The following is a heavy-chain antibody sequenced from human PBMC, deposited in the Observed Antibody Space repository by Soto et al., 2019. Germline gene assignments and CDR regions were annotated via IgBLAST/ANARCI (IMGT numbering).Heavy chain of an antibody. Sequence: QVQLVQSGAXXXKPGASVXVXXXASGYTFTSYAMHWVRQAPGQRLEWMGWINAGNGNTKYSQKFQGRVTITRDTSASTAYMELSSLRSEDTAVYYCARDVAAADYWGQGTLVTVSS. CDR3: ARDVAAADY. CDR2: INAGNGNT. CDR1: GYTFTSYA. V-gene: IGHV1-3*01. J-gene: IGHJ4*02. D-gene: IGHD6-13*01.